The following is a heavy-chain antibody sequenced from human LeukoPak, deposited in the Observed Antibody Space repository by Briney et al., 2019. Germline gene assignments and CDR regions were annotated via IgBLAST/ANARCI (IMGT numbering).Heavy chain of an antibody. D-gene: IGHD3-3*01. V-gene: IGHV3-66*01. J-gene: IGHJ4*02. CDR3: ARGRITIFGVVMPFDY. Sequence: PGGSLRLSCAASGFTVSSNYMSWVRQAPGKGLEWVSVIYSGGSTYYADSVKGRFTISRDNSKNTLYLQMNSLRAEDTTVYYCARGRITIFGVVMPFDYWGQGTLVTVSS. CDR1: GFTVSSNY. CDR2: IYSGGST.